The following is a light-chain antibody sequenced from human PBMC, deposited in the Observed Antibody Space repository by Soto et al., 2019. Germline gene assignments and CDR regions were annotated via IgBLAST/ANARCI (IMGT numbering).Light chain of an antibody. Sequence: EIVLTQSPGTLSLSPGERATLSCRASQTVTRNYLAWHQQKPGQAPRLLISGASSRATGIPDRFSGSGFGTDFTLTISRLEPEDFALYYCQHYAGGSRITFGQGTRLENK. CDR1: QTVTRNY. CDR3: QHYAGGSRIT. CDR2: GAS. J-gene: IGKJ5*01. V-gene: IGKV3-20*01.